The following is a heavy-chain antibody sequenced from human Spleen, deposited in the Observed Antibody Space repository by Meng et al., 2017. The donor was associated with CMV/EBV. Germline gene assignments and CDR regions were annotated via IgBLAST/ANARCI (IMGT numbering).Heavy chain of an antibody. J-gene: IGHJ4*02. D-gene: IGHD2-21*01. CDR2: MYYSGST. CDR3: ARGSNMVVIS. CDR1: GVSISSYC. V-gene: IGHV4-59*01. Sequence: SLTCIVSGVSISSYCWSWLRQSPGKGLEWIGYMYYSGSTKYNPSLQSRVTISVDSSKNQFSLKLSSVTAADTAVYYCARGSNMVVISWGQGTLVTVSS.